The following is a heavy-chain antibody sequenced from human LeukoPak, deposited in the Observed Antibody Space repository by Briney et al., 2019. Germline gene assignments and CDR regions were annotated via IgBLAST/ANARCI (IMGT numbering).Heavy chain of an antibody. CDR1: GGSISSSSYY. V-gene: IGHV4-39*01. D-gene: IGHD6-13*01. Sequence: SETLSLTCTVSGGSISSSSYYWGWIRQPPGKGLEWIGSIYYSGSTYYNPSLKSRVTISVDTSKNQFSLKLSSVTAADTAVYYCARQLPRQQLVQAVGFDPWGQGTLVTVSS. CDR2: IYYSGST. CDR3: ARQLPRQQLVQAVGFDP. J-gene: IGHJ5*02.